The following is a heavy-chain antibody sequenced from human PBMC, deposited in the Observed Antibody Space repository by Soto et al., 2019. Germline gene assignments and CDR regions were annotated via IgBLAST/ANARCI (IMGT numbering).Heavy chain of an antibody. Sequence: TGGSLRLSCTSSGFTFSSFAMHWVRQAPGKGLEWVAVIWYDGSDKYYVDSVKGRFTISRDNSKNTLYLQMNSLRAEDTAVYYCARDTKSSNWYYFDYWGQGTLVTVSS. CDR1: GFTFSSFA. V-gene: IGHV3-33*01. J-gene: IGHJ4*02. CDR2: IWYDGSDK. D-gene: IGHD6-13*01. CDR3: ARDTKSSNWYYFDY.